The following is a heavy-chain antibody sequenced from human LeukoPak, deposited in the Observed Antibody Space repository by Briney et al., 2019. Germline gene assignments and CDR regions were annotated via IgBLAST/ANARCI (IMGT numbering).Heavy chain of an antibody. CDR3: AKDAMYCSSTSCYRYGYYYYMDV. D-gene: IGHD2-2*01. Sequence: GGSLRLSCAASGFTFSSYGMHWVRQAPGKGLEWVAFIRYDGSNKYYADSVKGRFTISRDNSKNTLYLQMNSLRAEDTAVYYCAKDAMYCSSTSCYRYGYYYYMDVWGKGTTVTVSS. V-gene: IGHV3-30*02. J-gene: IGHJ6*03. CDR2: IRYDGSNK. CDR1: GFTFSSYG.